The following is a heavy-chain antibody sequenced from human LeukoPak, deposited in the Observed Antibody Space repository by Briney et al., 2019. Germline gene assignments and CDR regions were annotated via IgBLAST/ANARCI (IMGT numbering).Heavy chain of an antibody. Sequence: GGSLRLSCATSGFTFSSYGMHWVRQAPGKGLEWVAFIRYDGSNKYYADSVKGRFTISRDNSKNTLYLQMNSLRAEDTAVYYCAKDSRVPRWFGGYFQHWGQGTLVTVSS. J-gene: IGHJ1*01. CDR3: AKDSRVPRWFGGYFQH. V-gene: IGHV3-30*02. D-gene: IGHD3-10*01. CDR1: GFTFSSYG. CDR2: IRYDGSNK.